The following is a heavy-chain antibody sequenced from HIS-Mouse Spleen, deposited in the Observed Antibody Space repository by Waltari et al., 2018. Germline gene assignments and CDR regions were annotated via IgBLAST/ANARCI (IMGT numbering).Heavy chain of an antibody. Sequence: QVQLVESGGGVVQPGRSLRLSCAASGFTFSSYGMHWVRQAPGKGLEWVAVKWYDGSNKYYADSVKGRFTISRDNSKNTLYLQMNSLRAEDTAVYYCARDSVAATYYYYYGMDVWGQGTTVTVSS. CDR2: KWYDGSNK. V-gene: IGHV3-33*01. J-gene: IGHJ6*02. D-gene: IGHD2-15*01. CDR1: GFTFSSYG. CDR3: ARDSVAATYYYYYGMDV.